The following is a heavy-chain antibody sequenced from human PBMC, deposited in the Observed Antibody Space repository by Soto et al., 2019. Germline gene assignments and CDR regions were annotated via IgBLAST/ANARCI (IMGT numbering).Heavy chain of an antibody. D-gene: IGHD5-12*01. CDR2: IFSNDEK. J-gene: IGHJ6*02. CDR3: ARGIKSYSYGMDV. Sequence: QVTLKESGPVLVNPTETLTLTCTVSGFSLTNTRMGVSWIRQPPGKALEWLAHIFSNDEKSYSTSLKSRLTISKDTSKSQVVLTMTNVDPVDTATYYCARGIKSYSYGMDVWGQGTTVSVSS. CDR1: GFSLTNTRMG. V-gene: IGHV2-26*01.